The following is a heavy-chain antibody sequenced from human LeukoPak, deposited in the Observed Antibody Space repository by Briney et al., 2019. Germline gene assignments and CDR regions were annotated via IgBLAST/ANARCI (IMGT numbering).Heavy chain of an antibody. CDR3: TRDSANYHFAY. V-gene: IGHV3-66*01. D-gene: IGHD4/OR15-4a*01. J-gene: IGHJ4*02. CDR2: LYSGGAT. CDR1: GFTVKDNF. Sequence: GGSLRLSCAASGFTVKDNFMSWVRQAPGKGLEWVSVLYSGGATYYADFVKGRFTISRDNSKNTLFLQMNDLRAEDTAFYYCTRDSANYHFAYWGQGALVTVSS.